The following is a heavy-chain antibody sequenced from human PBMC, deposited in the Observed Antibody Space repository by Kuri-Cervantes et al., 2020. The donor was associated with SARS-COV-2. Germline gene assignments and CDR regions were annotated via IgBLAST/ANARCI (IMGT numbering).Heavy chain of an antibody. CDR2: FDPEDGET. V-gene: IGHV1-24*01. CDR1: GGTFSSYA. Sequence: ASVKVSCKASGGTFSSYAISWVRQAPGKGLEWMGGFDPEDGETIYAQKFQGRVTMTEDTSTDTAYMELSSLRSEDTAVYYCATGTPFCSGGSCYHNWFDPWGQGTLVTVSS. J-gene: IGHJ5*02. D-gene: IGHD2-15*01. CDR3: ATGTPFCSGGSCYHNWFDP.